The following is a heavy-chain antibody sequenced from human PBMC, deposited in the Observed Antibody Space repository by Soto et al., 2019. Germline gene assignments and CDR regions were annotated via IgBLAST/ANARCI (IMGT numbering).Heavy chain of an antibody. J-gene: IGHJ6*02. CDR1: GGSISSYY. CDR3: ARDRRYDFNYYYYGMDV. Sequence: PSETLSLTCTVSGGSISSYYWSWIRQPPGKGLEWIGYIYYSGSTNYNPSLKSRVTISVDTSKNQFSLKLSSVTAADTAVYYCARDRRYDFNYYYYGMDVWGQGTTVTVSS. V-gene: IGHV4-59*01. D-gene: IGHD3-3*01. CDR2: IYYSGST.